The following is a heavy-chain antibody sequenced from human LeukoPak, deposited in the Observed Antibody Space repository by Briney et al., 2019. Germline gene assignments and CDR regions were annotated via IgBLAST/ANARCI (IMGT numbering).Heavy chain of an antibody. CDR3: ATSVDASMNT. J-gene: IGHJ4*02. V-gene: IGHV3-7*01. D-gene: IGHD5-18*01. Sequence: PGGSLRLSCEASGFTFSAYWMTWVRQAPGKGLEWLANIKHDGSDKYYAASVKGRFTISRDNARNSLYLQMNSLRAEDTAFYYCATSVDASMNTGGQGMLVTVSS. CDR1: GFTFSAYW. CDR2: IKHDGSDK.